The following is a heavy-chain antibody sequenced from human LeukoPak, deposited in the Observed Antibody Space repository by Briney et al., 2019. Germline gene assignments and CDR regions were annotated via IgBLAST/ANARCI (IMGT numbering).Heavy chain of an antibody. V-gene: IGHV3-23*01. CDR2: ISGSGGST. Sequence: GGSLRLSCAASGFTFSSYAMSWLRQAPGKGLEWVSAISGSGGSTYYADSVKGRFTISRDNSKNTLYLQMNSLRAEDTAVYYCAKKLSAFYYFDYWGQGTLVTVSS. CDR3: AKKLSAFYYFDY. J-gene: IGHJ4*02. CDR1: GFTFSSYA. D-gene: IGHD5-18*01.